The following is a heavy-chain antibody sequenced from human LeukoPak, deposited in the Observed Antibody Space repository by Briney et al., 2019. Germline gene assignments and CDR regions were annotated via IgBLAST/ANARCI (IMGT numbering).Heavy chain of an antibody. CDR3: ARRGPHYDILTGYAFDI. D-gene: IGHD3-9*01. Sequence: PGESLKIPCKGSGYHFPNFWIAWVRQMPGKGLEWMGIIYPGDSETTYSPSFQGQVTISADKSISTVYLQWSSLKASDTAMYYCARRGPHYDILTGYAFDIWGQGTMVTVSS. CDR2: IYPGDSET. V-gene: IGHV5-51*01. J-gene: IGHJ3*02. CDR1: GYHFPNFW.